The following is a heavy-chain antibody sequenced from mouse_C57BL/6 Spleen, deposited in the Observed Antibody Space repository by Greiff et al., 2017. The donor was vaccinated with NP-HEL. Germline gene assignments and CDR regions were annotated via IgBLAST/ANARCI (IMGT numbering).Heavy chain of an antibody. V-gene: IGHV5-16*01. CDR3: ARDRYYGSSYDYAMDY. J-gene: IGHJ4*01. D-gene: IGHD1-1*01. Sequence: VQLKESEGGLVQPGSSMKLSCTASGFTFSDYYMTWVRQVPEKGLEWVANINYDGSSTYYLDSLKSRFIISRDNAKNILYLQMSSLKSEDTATYDCARDRYYGSSYDYAMDYWGQGTSVTVSS. CDR1: GFTFSDYY. CDR2: INYDGSST.